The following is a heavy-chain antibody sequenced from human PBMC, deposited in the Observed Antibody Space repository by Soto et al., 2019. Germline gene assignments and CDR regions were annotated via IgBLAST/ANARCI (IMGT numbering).Heavy chain of an antibody. D-gene: IGHD2-2*01. CDR1: GYTITSYN. J-gene: IGHJ6*02. Sequence: VSVKVSCHASGYTITSYNNNWVGQATGPVLEWGAGSTSNSGNSDYAQKFQGRLTVTRDTSTSTAYMELSSLRSDDTAVYYCARELRIVVLRGYYYGMDVWGQGTTVTVSS. CDR3: ARELRIVVLRGYYYGMDV. V-gene: IGHV1-8*01. CDR2: STSNSGNS.